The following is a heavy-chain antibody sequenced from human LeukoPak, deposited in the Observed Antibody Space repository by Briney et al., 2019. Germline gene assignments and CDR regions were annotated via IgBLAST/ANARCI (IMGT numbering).Heavy chain of an antibody. Sequence: PPGGSLRLSCAASGFTFSSYAMSWVRQAPGKGLEWVSAISGSGGSTYYADSVKGRFTISRDNAKNSLYLQMNSLRAEDTAVYYCARDFVVVTAMAYYYYGMDVWGQGTTVTVSS. J-gene: IGHJ6*02. CDR1: GFTFSSYA. CDR3: ARDFVVVTAMAYYYYGMDV. D-gene: IGHD2-21*02. CDR2: ISGSGGST. V-gene: IGHV3-23*01.